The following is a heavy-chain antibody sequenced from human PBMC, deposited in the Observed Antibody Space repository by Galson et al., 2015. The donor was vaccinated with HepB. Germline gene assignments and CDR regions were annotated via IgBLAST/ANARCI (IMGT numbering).Heavy chain of an antibody. V-gene: IGHV3-23*01. CDR3: VLQLNPRFFDY. D-gene: IGHD1-1*01. CDR2: ISGSGGST. J-gene: IGHJ4*02. CDR1: GFTFSSYA. Sequence: SLRLSCAASGFTFSSYAMSWVRQAPGKGLEWVSAISGSGGSTYYADSAKGRFTISRDNSKNTLYLQMNSLRAEDTAVYYCVLQLNPRFFDYWGQGTLVTVSS.